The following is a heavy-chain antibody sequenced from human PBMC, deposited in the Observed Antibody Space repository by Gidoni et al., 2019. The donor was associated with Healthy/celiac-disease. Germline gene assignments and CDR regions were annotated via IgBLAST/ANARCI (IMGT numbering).Heavy chain of an antibody. D-gene: IGHD3-22*01. Sequence: QVQLVESGGGVVQPGRSRSLSCAASGFTSSRYAMTWVRQAPGKGLEWVAVISEDVSNKYYADSVKGRFTISRDNSKNTLYLQMNSLRAEDTAVYYCARDRRDYYDSSGSFDYWGQGTLVTVSS. J-gene: IGHJ4*02. CDR3: ARDRRDYYDSSGSFDY. CDR2: ISEDVSNK. CDR1: GFTSSRYA. V-gene: IGHV3-30-3*01.